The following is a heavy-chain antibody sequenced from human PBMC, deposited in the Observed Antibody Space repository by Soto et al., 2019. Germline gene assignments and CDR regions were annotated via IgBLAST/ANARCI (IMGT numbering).Heavy chain of an antibody. J-gene: IGHJ4*02. CDR3: ARDVGATGD. Sequence: QVQLVQSGAEVKKPGASVKVSCKASGYTFTSYAMHWVRQAPGQRLEWMGWLNAGNGNTKYSQKFQVRVTITRDTSARPAYMELSSLRSEDTAVYYCARDVGATGDWGQGTLVTVSS. CDR1: GYTFTSYA. V-gene: IGHV1-3*01. CDR2: LNAGNGNT. D-gene: IGHD1-26*01.